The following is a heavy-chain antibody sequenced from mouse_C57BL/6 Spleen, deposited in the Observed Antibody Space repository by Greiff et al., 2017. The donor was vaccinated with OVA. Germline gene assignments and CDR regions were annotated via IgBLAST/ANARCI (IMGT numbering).Heavy chain of an antibody. D-gene: IGHD1-1*01. Sequence: VQLQQSGPELVKPGASVKISCKASGYTFSDYYMNWVKQSHGKSLEWIGDINPNNGGTSYNQKFKGKATLTVDKSSSTAYMELHRLTSGDSAVYYCARDGITTGEAEKFDYWGQGTTLTVSS. V-gene: IGHV1-26*01. J-gene: IGHJ2*01. CDR1: GYTFSDYY. CDR3: ARDGITTGEAEKFDY. CDR2: INPNNGGT.